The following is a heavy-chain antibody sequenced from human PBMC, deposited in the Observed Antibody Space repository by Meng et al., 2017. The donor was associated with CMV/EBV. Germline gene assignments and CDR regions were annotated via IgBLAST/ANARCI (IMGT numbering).Heavy chain of an antibody. J-gene: IGHJ6*02. D-gene: IGHD3-22*01. CDR1: GFTFSSYS. CDR2: ISSSSSTI. V-gene: IGHV3-48*04. Sequence: GESLKISCAASGFTFSSYSMNWVRQAPGKGLEWVSYISSSSSTIYYADSVKGRFTISRDNAKNSLYLQMNSLRAEDTAVYYCARDDDSSSYSYYYYYGMDVWGQGTTVTVSS. CDR3: ARDDDSSSYSYYYYYGMDV.